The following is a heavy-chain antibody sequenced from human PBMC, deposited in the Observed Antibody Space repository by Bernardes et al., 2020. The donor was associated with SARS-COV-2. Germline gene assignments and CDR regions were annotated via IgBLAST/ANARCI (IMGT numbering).Heavy chain of an antibody. CDR1: GYSFRSYA. CDR3: ARSRDYGDFGGILRGYYFDY. J-gene: IGHJ4*02. Sequence: GGSLILSCAASGYSFRSYAMTWVRQAPGQGLEWVSAISGSAGSIYYADSLQGRFTISRDNSKNTLYLQMNSLRAEDTAVYYCARSRDYGDFGGILRGYYFDYWGQGTLVTVSS. V-gene: IGHV3-23*01. D-gene: IGHD4-17*01. CDR2: ISGSAGSI.